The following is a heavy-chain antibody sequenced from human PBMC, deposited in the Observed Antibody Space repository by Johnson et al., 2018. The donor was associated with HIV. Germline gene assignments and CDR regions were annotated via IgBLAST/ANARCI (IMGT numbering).Heavy chain of an antibody. CDR2: INWNGGST. Sequence: VQVVESGGGVVRPGGSLRLSCAASGFAFDDYGMSWVRQAPGKGLDWVSGINWNGGSTGYAGSVKGRFTISRDNDKNSLYLQMESLRAEDTAVCYCAKYVHGDCGGFAFDPWGQGTMVTVSS. CDR1: GFAFDDYG. J-gene: IGHJ3*01. CDR3: AKYVHGDCGGFAFDP. D-gene: IGHD2-21*02. V-gene: IGHV3-20*04.